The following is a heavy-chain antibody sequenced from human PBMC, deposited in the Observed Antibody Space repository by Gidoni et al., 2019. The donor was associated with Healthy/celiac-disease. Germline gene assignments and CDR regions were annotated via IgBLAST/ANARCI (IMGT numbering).Heavy chain of an antibody. Sequence: QLQLQESGPGLVKPSETLSLTCTVSGGSISSSSYYLGWIRQPPGKGLEWIGSIYYSGSTYYNPSLKSRVTISVDTSKNQFSLKLSSVTAADTAVYYCARQGYSSSWYLASDYYYGMDVWGQGTTVTVSS. D-gene: IGHD6-13*01. V-gene: IGHV4-39*01. J-gene: IGHJ6*02. CDR3: ARQGYSSSWYLASDYYYGMDV. CDR1: GGSISSSSYY. CDR2: IYYSGST.